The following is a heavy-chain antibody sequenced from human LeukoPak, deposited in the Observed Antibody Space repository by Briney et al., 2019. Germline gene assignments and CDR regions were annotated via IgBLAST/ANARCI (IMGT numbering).Heavy chain of an antibody. CDR2: IYYSGST. V-gene: IGHV4-59*01. CDR1: GGSISSYY. D-gene: IGHD6-13*01. CDR3: ARDWAGAAAGYFDY. J-gene: IGHJ4*02. Sequence: PSETLSLTCTVSGGSISSYYWSWIRQPPGKGLEWIGYIYYSGSTNYNPSLKSRVTISVDTSKNQFSLKLSSVTAAGTAVYYCARDWAGAAAGYFDYWGQGTLVTVSS.